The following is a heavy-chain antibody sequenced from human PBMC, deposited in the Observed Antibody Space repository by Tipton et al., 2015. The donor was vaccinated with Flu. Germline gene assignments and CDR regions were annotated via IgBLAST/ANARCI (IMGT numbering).Heavy chain of an antibody. V-gene: IGHV4-34*01. CDR3: ARATTVVSSHYYYYYMDV. Sequence: LRLSCAVYGGSFSGYYWSWIRQPPGKGLEWIGEINHSGSTNYNPSLKSRVTISVDASKNQFSLKLSSVTAADTAVYYCARATTVVSSHYYYYYMDVWGKGTTVTVSS. CDR2: INHSGST. CDR1: GGSFSGYY. J-gene: IGHJ6*03. D-gene: IGHD4-23*01.